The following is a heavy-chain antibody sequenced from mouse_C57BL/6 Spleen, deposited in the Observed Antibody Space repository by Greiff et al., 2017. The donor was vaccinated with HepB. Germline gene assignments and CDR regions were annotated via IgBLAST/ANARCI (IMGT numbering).Heavy chain of an antibody. D-gene: IGHD2-3*01. J-gene: IGHJ1*03. CDR3: ARGGLLVRYFDV. Sequence: QVHVKQSGTELVKPGASVKLSCKASGYTFTSYWMHWVKQRPGQGLEWIGNINPSNGGTNYNEKFKSKATLTVDKSSSTAYMQLSSLTSEDSAVYYCARGGLLVRYFDVWGTGTTVTVSS. V-gene: IGHV1-53*01. CDR1: GYTFTSYW. CDR2: INPSNGGT.